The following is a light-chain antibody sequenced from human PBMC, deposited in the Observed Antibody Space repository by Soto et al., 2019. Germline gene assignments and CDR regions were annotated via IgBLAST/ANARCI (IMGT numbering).Light chain of an antibody. CDR3: QQYHRYSWT. Sequence: DIQMTQSPSTLSASVGDRVSIACRASQSISSSLAWYQQKPGKAPKLLIYDASSLESGVPSRFSGSGSGTEFTLSINSLQPQDFATYYCQQYHRYSWTFGQGTKV. CDR1: QSISSS. CDR2: DAS. V-gene: IGKV1-5*01. J-gene: IGKJ1*01.